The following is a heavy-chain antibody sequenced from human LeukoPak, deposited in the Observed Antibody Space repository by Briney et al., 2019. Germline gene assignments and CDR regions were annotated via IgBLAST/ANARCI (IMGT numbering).Heavy chain of an antibody. CDR1: RGSFSGYY. D-gene: IGHD2-8*02. CDR3: ARAGYCTGGVCYPDAFDI. Sequence: PSETLSLTCAVYRGSFSGYYWSWIRQPPGKGLEWIGEINHSGSTNYNPSLKSRVTISVDTSKNQFSLKLSSVTAADTAVYYCARAGYCTGGVCYPDAFDIWGQGTMVTVSS. V-gene: IGHV4-34*01. CDR2: INHSGST. J-gene: IGHJ3*02.